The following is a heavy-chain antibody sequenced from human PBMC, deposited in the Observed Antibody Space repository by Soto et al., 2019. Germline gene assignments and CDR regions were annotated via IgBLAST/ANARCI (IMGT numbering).Heavy chain of an antibody. V-gene: IGHV3-23*01. CDR1: GFTFSSYA. CDR3: AKPPGYSYGSGYFDY. J-gene: IGHJ4*02. CDR2: ISGSGGST. Sequence: GGSLRLSCAASGFTFSSYAMSWVRQAPGKGLEWVSAISGSGGSTYYADSVKGRFTISRDNSKNTLYLQMNSLRAEDTAVYYCAKPPGYSYGSGYFDYWGQGTLVTVSS. D-gene: IGHD5-18*01.